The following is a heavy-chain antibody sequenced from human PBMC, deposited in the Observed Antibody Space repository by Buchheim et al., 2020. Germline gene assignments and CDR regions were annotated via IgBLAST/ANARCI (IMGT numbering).Heavy chain of an antibody. CDR3: ARGPDYDDYEKWWFDP. V-gene: IGHV1-2*06. J-gene: IGHJ5*02. CDR2: INPNTGAT. Sequence: QVQLVQSGAEVKKPGASVKVSCKASGYTFTGYNIHWVRQAPGQGPGQGLEWMGRINPNTGATEYPRKFEVRVTLTRDTSVNTVFMELSRLRSDDTAIYYCARGPDYDDYEKWWFDPWGQGTL. CDR1: GYTFTGYN. D-gene: IGHD4-17*01.